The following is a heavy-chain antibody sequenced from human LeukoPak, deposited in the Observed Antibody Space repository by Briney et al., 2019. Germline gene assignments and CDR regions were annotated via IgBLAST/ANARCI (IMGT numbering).Heavy chain of an antibody. CDR2: IYYSGST. CDR1: GGSISSSSYY. Sequence: SETLSHTCTVSGGSISSSSYYWGWIRQPPGKGLEWIGSIYYSGSTYYNPSLKSRVTISVDTSKNQFSLKLSSVTAADTAVYYCASPGAPDYDFWSGWHYYGMDVWGQGTTVTVSS. CDR3: ASPGAPDYDFWSGWHYYGMDV. D-gene: IGHD3-3*01. J-gene: IGHJ6*02. V-gene: IGHV4-39*01.